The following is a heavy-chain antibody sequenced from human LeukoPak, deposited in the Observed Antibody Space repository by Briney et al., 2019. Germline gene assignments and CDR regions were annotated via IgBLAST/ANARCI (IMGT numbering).Heavy chain of an antibody. D-gene: IGHD3-9*01. J-gene: IGHJ5*02. Sequence: SETLSLTCTVSGGSISSYYWSWIRQPPGKGLEWIGYIYYGGSTNYNPSLKSRVTISVDTSKNQFSLKLSSVTAADTAVYYCARARLTGYNINWFDPWGQGNLVTVSS. CDR3: ARARLTGYNINWFDP. CDR2: IYYGGST. CDR1: GGSISSYY. V-gene: IGHV4-59*01.